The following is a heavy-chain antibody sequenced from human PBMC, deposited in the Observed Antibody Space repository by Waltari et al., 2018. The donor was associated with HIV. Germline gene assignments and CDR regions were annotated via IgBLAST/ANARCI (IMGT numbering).Heavy chain of an antibody. D-gene: IGHD6-13*01. J-gene: IGHJ6*02. CDR3: ARHSSSHPYYYAMDV. CDR2: ISGTGDHT. Sequence: EVQLLESGGGLVQPGQSLRISCPVSGFCVVTYAMSWVRQAPGKGLEWVSAISGTGDHTFYADSVKGRFTISRDNSKRTLYLQMNSLRAEDTALYYCARHSSSHPYYYAMDVWGQGTTVTVSS. V-gene: IGHV3-23*01. CDR1: GFCVVTYA.